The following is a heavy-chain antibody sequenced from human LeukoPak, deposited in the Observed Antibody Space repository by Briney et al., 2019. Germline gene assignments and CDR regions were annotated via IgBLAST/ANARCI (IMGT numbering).Heavy chain of an antibody. J-gene: IGHJ4*02. CDR1: GFSVSSNY. CDR3: ARATLDN. CDR2: IYSDGST. V-gene: IGHV3-53*01. Sequence: SGGSLRLSCAASGFSVSSNYISWARQAPGKGLEWVSVIYSDGSTKYADSVKARFTISRDNSKNTVYLQMNSLRVEDTAVYYCARATLDNWGQGTLVTVSS.